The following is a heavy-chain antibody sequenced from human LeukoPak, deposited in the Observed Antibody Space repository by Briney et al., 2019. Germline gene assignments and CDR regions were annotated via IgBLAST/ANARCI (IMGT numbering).Heavy chain of an antibody. CDR2: INPNSGGT. D-gene: IGHD5-12*01. Sequence: ASVKVSCKASGYTFTGYYMHWVRQAPGQGLEWMGWINPNSGGTNYAQKFQGRVTMTRDTSISTAYMELSRLRSDDTAVYYCARVWIVATIRDAFDIWGQGTMVTVSS. J-gene: IGHJ3*02. CDR1: GYTFTGYY. V-gene: IGHV1-2*02. CDR3: ARVWIVATIRDAFDI.